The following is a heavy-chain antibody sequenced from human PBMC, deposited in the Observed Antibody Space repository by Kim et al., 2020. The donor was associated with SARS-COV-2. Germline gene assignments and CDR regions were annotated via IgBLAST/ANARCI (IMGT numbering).Heavy chain of an antibody. V-gene: IGHV3-30*04. CDR3: AKDDYGPIDY. J-gene: IGHJ4*02. D-gene: IGHD3-10*01. Sequence: GGSLRLSCAVSGFSFATYAMHWVRQAPGKGLESVALMSFDGRNIDYADSVKGRFTISRDNSKNTLYLQMNSLRPEDTAMYYCAKDDYGPIDYWGQGTLVT. CDR1: GFSFATYA. CDR2: MSFDGRNI.